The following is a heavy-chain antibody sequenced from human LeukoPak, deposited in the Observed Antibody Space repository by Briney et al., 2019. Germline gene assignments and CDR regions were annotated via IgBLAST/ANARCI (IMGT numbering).Heavy chain of an antibody. Sequence: GGSLRLSCAASGFTFSSYAMSWVRQAPGKGLEWVSAISGSGGSTDYADSVKGRFTISRDNSKNTLRLQMNSLRAEDTAVYYCAKGTYSSGWSDWGQGTLVTVSS. V-gene: IGHV3-23*01. D-gene: IGHD6-19*01. J-gene: IGHJ4*02. CDR2: ISGSGGST. CDR3: AKGTYSSGWSD. CDR1: GFTFSSYA.